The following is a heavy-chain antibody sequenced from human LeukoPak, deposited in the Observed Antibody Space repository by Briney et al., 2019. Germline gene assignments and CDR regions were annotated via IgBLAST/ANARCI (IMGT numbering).Heavy chain of an antibody. J-gene: IGHJ6*03. Sequence: GGSLRLSCAASGFTFSSYSMNWVRQAPGKGLEWVSSISSSSSYIYYADSVKGRFTISRDNAKNSLYLQMNSLRAEDTAVYYCARDQYYGSGKLYYYYMDVWGKGTTVTVSS. CDR1: GFTFSSYS. CDR2: ISSSSSYI. D-gene: IGHD3-10*01. V-gene: IGHV3-21*01. CDR3: ARDQYYGSGKLYYYYMDV.